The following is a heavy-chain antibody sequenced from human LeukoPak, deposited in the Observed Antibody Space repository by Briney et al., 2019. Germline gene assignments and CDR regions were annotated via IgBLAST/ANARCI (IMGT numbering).Heavy chain of an antibody. CDR1: GGSISSSSYY. J-gene: IGHJ6*02. CDR3: ASLYCGGDCAAYYYYGMDV. V-gene: IGHV4-39*01. CDR2: IYYSGST. Sequence: SETLSLTCTVSGGSISSSSYYWGWIRQPPGKGLEWIGSIYYSGSTYYNPSLKSRVTISVDTSKNQFSLKLSSVTAADMAVYYCASLYCGGDCAAYYYYGMDVWGQGTTVTVSS. D-gene: IGHD2-21*02.